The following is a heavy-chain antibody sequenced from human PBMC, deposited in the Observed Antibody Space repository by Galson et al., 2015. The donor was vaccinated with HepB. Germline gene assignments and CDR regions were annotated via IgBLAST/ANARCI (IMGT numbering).Heavy chain of an antibody. V-gene: IGHV5-51*03. CDR2: IYPGGSDT. D-gene: IGHD3-3*01. CDR3: ARWARPRITIFGVVRDAFEI. Sequence: QSGAEVKKPGESLKIPCKGSGYSFTSYWISWVRQMPGKGLEWMGIIYPGGSDTRYSPSFQGQVTISADKSISTAYLQWSSLKASDTAMYYCARWARPRITIFGVVRDAFEIWGQGTMVTVSS. J-gene: IGHJ3*02. CDR1: GYSFTSYW.